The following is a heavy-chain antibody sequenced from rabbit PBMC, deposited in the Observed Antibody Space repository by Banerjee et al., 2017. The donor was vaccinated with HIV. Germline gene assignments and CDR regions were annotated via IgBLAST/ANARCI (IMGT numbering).Heavy chain of an antibody. J-gene: IGHJ3*01. CDR3: ARDLAAVTGWNFGL. CDR2: INSSSRNV. Sequence: QEQLEESGGGLVQPGGTLKLSCKASGFSFSNKYVMCWVRQAPGKGLEWIGCINSSSRNVVYASWATGRFTISKTSSTTVTLQMTSLTAADTATYFCARDLAAVTGWNFGLWGQGTLVTVS. D-gene: IGHD7-1*01. V-gene: IGHV1S45*01. CDR1: GFSFSNKYV.